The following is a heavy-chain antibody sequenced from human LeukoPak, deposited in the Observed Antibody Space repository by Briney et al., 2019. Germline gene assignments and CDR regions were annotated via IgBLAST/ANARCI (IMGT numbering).Heavy chain of an antibody. CDR2: INSDGSSI. CDR1: GFTFSSHW. V-gene: IGHV3-74*01. D-gene: IGHD2-2*02. Sequence: PGGSLRLSCAASGFTFSSHWMHWVRQAPGKGLVWVSRINSDGSSISYADSVKGRFTISRDNAKNTLYLQMNSLRAEDTAVYYCANTILTGALWGQGTLVTVSS. CDR3: ANTILTGAL. J-gene: IGHJ4*02.